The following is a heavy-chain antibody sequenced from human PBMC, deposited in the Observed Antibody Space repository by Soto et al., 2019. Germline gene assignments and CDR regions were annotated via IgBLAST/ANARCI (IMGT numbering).Heavy chain of an antibody. CDR3: FRLSGSWEIWFDP. Sequence: PSETLSLTCIVSGGSISSNDFYWSWIRQHPGKGLEWIGYIYYSGNTYYNPSLKSRVTILVDTSKNQFSLKVSSVTAADTAVYYFFRLSGSWEIWFDPWGQGTLVTVSS. D-gene: IGHD6-13*01. V-gene: IGHV4-31*03. CDR2: IYYSGNT. CDR1: GGSISSNDFY. J-gene: IGHJ5*02.